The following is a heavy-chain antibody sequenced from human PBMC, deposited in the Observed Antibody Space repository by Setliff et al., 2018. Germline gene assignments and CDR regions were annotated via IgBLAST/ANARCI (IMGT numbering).Heavy chain of an antibody. CDR3: ARDRSALVRGVVHHNYFDP. V-gene: IGHV4-31*03. CDR1: GASMRSGTFY. D-gene: IGHD3-10*01. CDR2: ISYSGNT. Sequence: PSETLSLTCTVSGASMRSGTFYWSWIRLHPGKGLEWIGYISYSGNTYYNPSFEGRLALSVDASMNQFSLRLSSVTAADSAIYYRARDRSALVRGVVHHNYFDPWGQGNKVTVSS. J-gene: IGHJ5*02.